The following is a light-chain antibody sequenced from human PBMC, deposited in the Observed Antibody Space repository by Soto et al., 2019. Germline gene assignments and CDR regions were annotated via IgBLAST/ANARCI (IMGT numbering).Light chain of an antibody. CDR2: DVS. CDR1: SSDVGGYNY. Sequence: QSVLTQPASVSGSPGQSITISCTGTSSDVGGYNYVSWYQQHPGKAPKLMIYDVSNRPSGVSNRFSGSKSGNTAFLTISGLQAEDETDYYCSSYTGSSTYVLFGGGTKVTVL. CDR3: SSYTGSSTYVL. J-gene: IGLJ2*01. V-gene: IGLV2-14*01.